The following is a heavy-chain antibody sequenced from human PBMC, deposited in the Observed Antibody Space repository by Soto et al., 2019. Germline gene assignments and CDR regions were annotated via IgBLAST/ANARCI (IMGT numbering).Heavy chain of an antibody. CDR3: VRDGTKTLRDWFDP. CDR1: GASISVFY. CDR2: IYATGTT. D-gene: IGHD1-1*01. V-gene: IGHV4-4*07. J-gene: IGHJ5*02. Sequence: SETLSLTCTVSGASISVFYWSWIRNSAGKGLEWIGRIYATGTTDYNPSLKSRVMMSVDTSKKQFSLKLRSVTAADTAVYYCVRDGTKTLRDWFDPWSQGISVTVSS.